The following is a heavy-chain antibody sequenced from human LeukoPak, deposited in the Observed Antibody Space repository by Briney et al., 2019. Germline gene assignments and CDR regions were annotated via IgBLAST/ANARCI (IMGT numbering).Heavy chain of an antibody. CDR2: ISWNSGSI. J-gene: IGHJ4*02. Sequence: GRSLRLSCAASGFTFDDYAMHWVRQAPGKGLEWVSGISWNSGSIGYADSVKGRFTISRDNSKKTLYLQMNSLRAEDTAVYYCANLYHWGQGTLVTVSS. D-gene: IGHD3-16*01. CDR3: ANLYH. V-gene: IGHV3-9*01. CDR1: GFTFDDYA.